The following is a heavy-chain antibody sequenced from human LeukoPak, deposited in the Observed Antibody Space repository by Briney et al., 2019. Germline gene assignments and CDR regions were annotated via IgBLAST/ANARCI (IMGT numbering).Heavy chain of an antibody. V-gene: IGHV1-2*02. J-gene: IGHJ6*02. CDR2: INPNSGGT. Sequence: ASVTVSCKASGYTFTGYYMHWVRQAPGQGLEWMGWINPNSGGTNYAQKFQGRVTMTRDTSISTAYMELSRLRSDDTAVYYCARAGTIVGATGPNYYYYGMDVWGQGTTVTVSS. D-gene: IGHD1-26*01. CDR1: GYTFTGYY. CDR3: ARAGTIVGATGPNYYYYGMDV.